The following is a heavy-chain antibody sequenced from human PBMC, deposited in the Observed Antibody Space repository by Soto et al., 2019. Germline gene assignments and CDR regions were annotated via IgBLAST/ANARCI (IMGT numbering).Heavy chain of an antibody. CDR2: IIPIFGTA. J-gene: IGHJ4*02. V-gene: IGHV1-69*13. CDR3: ARAPTEAGYCYAFDY. D-gene: IGHD2-21*02. Sequence: ASVKVSCKASGGNFSSYAISWVRQAPGQGLEWMGGIIPIFGTANYAQKFQGRVTITADESTSTAYMELSSLRSEDTAVYYFARAPTEAGYCYAFDYWGQGTLVTVSS. CDR1: GGNFSSYA.